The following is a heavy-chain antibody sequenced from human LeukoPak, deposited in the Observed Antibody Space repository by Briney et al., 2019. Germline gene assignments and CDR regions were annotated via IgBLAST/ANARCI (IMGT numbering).Heavy chain of an antibody. D-gene: IGHD1-14*01. CDR3: ASSGFGINNWFDP. J-gene: IGHJ5*02. CDR2: IYYSGST. V-gene: IGHV4-39*07. Sequence: PSETLSLTCTVSGGSISSSSYYWGWIRQPPGKGLEWIGSIYYSGSTYYNPSLKSRVTISVDTSKNQFSLKLSSVTAADTAVYYCASSGFGINNWFDPWGQGTLVTVSS. CDR1: GGSISSSSYY.